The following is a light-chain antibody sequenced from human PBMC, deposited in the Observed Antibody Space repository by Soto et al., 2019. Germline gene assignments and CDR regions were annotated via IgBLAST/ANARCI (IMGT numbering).Light chain of an antibody. J-gene: IGKJ1*01. V-gene: IGKV1-9*01. CDR3: QQLNSYPRT. Sequence: DIQLTQSPSSLSASVGDRVTITCRASQGISSYLAWYQQKPGKAPKLLIYGASTLQNGVPSTFSGSGSGTEFTLTISSLQPEDFATYYCQQLNSYPRTFGQGTKVDIK. CDR2: GAS. CDR1: QGISSY.